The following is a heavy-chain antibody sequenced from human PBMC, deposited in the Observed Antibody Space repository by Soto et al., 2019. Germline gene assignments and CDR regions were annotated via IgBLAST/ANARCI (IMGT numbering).Heavy chain of an antibody. CDR1: GGTFSSYA. J-gene: IGHJ3*02. V-gene: IGHV1-69*13. D-gene: IGHD3-16*02. CDR2: IIPIFGTA. Sequence: SAKVSCKASGGTFSSYAISWVRQASGQGLEWMGGIIPIFGTANYAQKFPGRVTITADESTSTAYMELSSLRSQDTAVYYCARGPEDYDDLWGSYRYKVGALDIWGQGTMVTVSS. CDR3: ARGPEDYDDLWGSYRYKVGALDI.